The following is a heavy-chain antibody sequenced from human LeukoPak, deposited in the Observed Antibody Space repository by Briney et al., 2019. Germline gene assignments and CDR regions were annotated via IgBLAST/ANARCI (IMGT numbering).Heavy chain of an antibody. CDR2: ISASGHYI. D-gene: IGHD2-2*01. CDR1: GFTFGSFA. CDR3: ARDGSWGDYQFYFYMDV. V-gene: IGHV3-23*01. Sequence: GGSLRLSCEASGFTFGSFAMSWVRQAPGKGLEWLSGISASGHYIYCADSVKGRFTISRDNSKNTLYIEMNSLRAEDTAVYYCARDGSWGDYQFYFYMDVLGKGTTVTVSS. J-gene: IGHJ6*03.